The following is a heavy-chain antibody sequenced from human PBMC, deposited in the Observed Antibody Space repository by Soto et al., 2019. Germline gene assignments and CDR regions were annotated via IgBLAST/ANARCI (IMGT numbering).Heavy chain of an antibody. V-gene: IGHV3-23*01. J-gene: IGHJ6*02. CDR2: ISGSGGDT. D-gene: IGHD4-17*01. CDR1: VFSFSTYP. Sequence: GGSLRLSCASSVFSFSTYPMTCVRHSPGKRLEGVSSISGSGGDTYYIDSVKGRFTISRDNSKNTVYLQMNSLRAEDTAVYYCAKILSTVTTYYYGMDVWGQGTTVTVSS. CDR3: AKILSTVTTYYYGMDV.